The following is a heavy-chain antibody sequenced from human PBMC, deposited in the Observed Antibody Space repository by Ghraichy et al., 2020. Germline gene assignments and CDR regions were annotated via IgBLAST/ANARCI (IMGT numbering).Heavy chain of an antibody. V-gene: IGHV3-23*01. CDR3: AKDHVGGQAVRGTFDI. Sequence: LSLTCAASGFTFSRHAMSWVRQAPGKGLEWVSAISGSGGSAYHADSVKGRFTISRDNSKNTLYLQMNGLRAEDTAVYYCAKDHVGGQAVRGTFDIWGQGTMVTVSS. J-gene: IGHJ3*02. CDR1: GFTFSRHA. D-gene: IGHD3-10*02. CDR2: ISGSGGSA.